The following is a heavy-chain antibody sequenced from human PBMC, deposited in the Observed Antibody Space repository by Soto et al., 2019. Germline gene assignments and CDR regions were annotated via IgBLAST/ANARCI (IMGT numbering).Heavy chain of an antibody. D-gene: IGHD3-10*01. CDR3: ARDAYKGFGEPRRFAP. CDR1: GGSISSGGYY. V-gene: IGHV4-31*03. CDR2: IYYSGST. Sequence: QVQLQESGPGLVKPSQTLSLTCTVSGGSISSGGYYWSWIRQHPGKGLEWIGYIYYSGSTYYNPSLKSRVTISVDTSKNQFSLKLSSVTAADTAVYYCARDAYKGFGEPRRFAPWGQGTLVTVSS. J-gene: IGHJ5*02.